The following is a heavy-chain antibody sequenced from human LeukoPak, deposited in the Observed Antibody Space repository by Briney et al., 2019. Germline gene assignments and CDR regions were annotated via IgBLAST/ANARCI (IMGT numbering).Heavy chain of an antibody. CDR2: INHSGST. Sequence: PSETLSLTCTVSGGSISSSGYYWSWIRQPPGKGLEWIGEINHSGSTNYNPSLKSRVTISVDTSKNQFSLKLSSVTAADTAVYYCASVSSSVWYRPDYWGPGTLVTVSS. CDR3: ASVSSSVWYRPDY. D-gene: IGHD6-19*01. CDR1: GGSISSSGYY. J-gene: IGHJ4*02. V-gene: IGHV4-39*07.